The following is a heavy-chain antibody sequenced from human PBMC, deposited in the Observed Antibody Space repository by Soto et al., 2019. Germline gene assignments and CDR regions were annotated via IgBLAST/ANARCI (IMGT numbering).Heavy chain of an antibody. CDR1: GYTFTSYG. CDR2: ISAYNGNT. J-gene: IGHJ4*02. V-gene: IGHV1-18*01. CDR3: ARDRGSDALDS. Sequence: QVQLVQSGAEVKKPGASVKGSCKASGYTFTSYGISWVRQAPGQGLEWMGWISAYNGNTNYEQKLQGRVTMTPDTTTSTAYRAVRSLRSDDTAVYSCARDRGSDALDSWGQGTLVTVSS. D-gene: IGHD3-16*01.